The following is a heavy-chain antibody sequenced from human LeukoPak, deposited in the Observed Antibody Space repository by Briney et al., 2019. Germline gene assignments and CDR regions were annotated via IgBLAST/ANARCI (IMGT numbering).Heavy chain of an antibody. V-gene: IGHV1-69*01. CDR2: IIPIFGTA. J-gene: IGHJ4*02. D-gene: IGHD2-15*01. Sequence: ASVKVSCKASGGTFSSYAISWVRQAPGRGLEWLGGIIPIFGTANYAQKFQGRVTITADESTSTAYMELSSLRSEDTAVYYCAIGGGRGYFAYWGQGTLLTVSS. CDR1: GGTFSSYA. CDR3: AIGGGRGYFAY.